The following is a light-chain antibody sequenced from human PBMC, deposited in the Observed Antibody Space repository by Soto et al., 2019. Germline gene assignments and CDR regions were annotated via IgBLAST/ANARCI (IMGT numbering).Light chain of an antibody. CDR1: QSISSY. Sequence: DIQMTQSPSSLSASVGDRVTITCRASQSISSYLNWYQQKPGKAPKFLIYAASSLQRGVPSRFSGSGSGTDFTLTISSLQPEDFATYYCQQSYGTPHTFGGGTKVEIK. J-gene: IGKJ4*01. CDR3: QQSYGTPHT. V-gene: IGKV1-39*01. CDR2: AAS.